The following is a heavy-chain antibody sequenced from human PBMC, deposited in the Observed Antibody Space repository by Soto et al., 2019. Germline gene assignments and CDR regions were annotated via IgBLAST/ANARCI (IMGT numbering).Heavy chain of an antibody. D-gene: IGHD1-26*01. J-gene: IGHJ3*02. Sequence: GASVKVVCKAPGLTFTSSAAEWVRQARGHRLEWIGWIVVGSGTTNCAQKFQERVTITRDMSTSTAYMELSSLRSEDTAVYYCAASFINSGSYYEIAFDIWGQGTMVTVAS. CDR1: GLTFTSSA. CDR2: IVVGSGTT. V-gene: IGHV1-58*01. CDR3: AASFINSGSYYEIAFDI.